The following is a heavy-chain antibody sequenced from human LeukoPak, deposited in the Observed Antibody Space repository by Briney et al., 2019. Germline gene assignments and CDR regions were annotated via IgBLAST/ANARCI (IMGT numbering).Heavy chain of an antibody. J-gene: IGHJ4*02. CDR1: GYTFTGYY. Sequence: ASVKVSCKASGYTFTGYYMHWVRQAPGQGLEWMGWINPNSGGTNYAQEFQGRVTMTRDTSISTAYMELSRLRSDDTAVYYCARAVNGSSFFRVWGQGTLVTVSS. D-gene: IGHD6-13*01. CDR3: ARAVNGSSFFRV. CDR2: INPNSGGT. V-gene: IGHV1-2*02.